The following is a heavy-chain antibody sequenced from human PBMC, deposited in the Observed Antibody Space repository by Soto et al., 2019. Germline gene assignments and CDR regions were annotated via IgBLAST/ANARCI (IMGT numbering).Heavy chain of an antibody. CDR2: ISGSGDTK. V-gene: IGHV3-48*02. CDR3: AKYYSSDVCFDY. J-gene: IGHJ4*02. D-gene: IGHD2-8*02. Sequence: QPGGSLTHACASSGFTCSSCSMNWVRQAPGKWLEWASFISGSGDTKYYADPVKGRFTISRDNAKNSLYMQMRILIDEDTAVYYCAKYYSSDVCFDYWGQGT. CDR1: GFTCSSCS.